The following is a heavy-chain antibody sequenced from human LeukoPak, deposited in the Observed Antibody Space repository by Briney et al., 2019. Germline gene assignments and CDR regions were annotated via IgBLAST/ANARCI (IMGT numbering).Heavy chain of an antibody. V-gene: IGHV3-23*01. Sequence: GGSLRLSCAASGFTFSSYAMSWVRKAPGKGLEWVSAISGSGGSTYYADSVKGRYTISRDNSKNTLYLQMNSLRAEDTAVYYCAKGGVGATTKGPGIDYWGQGTLVTVSS. CDR3: AKGGVGATTKGPGIDY. CDR1: GFTFSSYA. J-gene: IGHJ4*02. CDR2: ISGSGGST. D-gene: IGHD1-26*01.